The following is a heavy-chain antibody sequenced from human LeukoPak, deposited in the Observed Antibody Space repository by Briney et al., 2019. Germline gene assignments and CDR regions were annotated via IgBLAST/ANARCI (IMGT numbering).Heavy chain of an antibody. V-gene: IGHV3-23*01. CDR2: VSGSGGST. CDR3: AKGHDFWNVYYFDY. D-gene: IGHD3-3*01. Sequence: GGSLRLSCAASGFTFSSFAMTWVRHAPGKGPEWVAAVSGSGGSTHYADSVKGRFTISRDNFKNTLYLQMNSLRAEETAIYYCAKGHDFWNVYYFDYWGQGTLVTVSS. CDR1: GFTFSSFA. J-gene: IGHJ4*02.